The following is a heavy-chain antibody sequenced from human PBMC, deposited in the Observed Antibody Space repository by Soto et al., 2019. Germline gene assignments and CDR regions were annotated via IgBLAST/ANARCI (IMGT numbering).Heavy chain of an antibody. V-gene: IGHV1-69*13. CDR2: IIPIFGTA. CDR3: ARDPQYYYDSSGPYAFDI. CDR1: GGTFSSYA. J-gene: IGHJ3*02. Sequence: GASVKVSCKASGGTFSSYAISWVRQAPGQGIEWMGGIIPIFGTANYAQKFQGRVTITADESTSTAYMELSSLRSEDTAVYYCARDPQYYYDSSGPYAFDIWGQGTMVTVSS. D-gene: IGHD3-22*01.